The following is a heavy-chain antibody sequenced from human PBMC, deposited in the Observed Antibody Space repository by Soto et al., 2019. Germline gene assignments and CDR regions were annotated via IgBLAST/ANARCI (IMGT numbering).Heavy chain of an antibody. D-gene: IGHD3-3*02. CDR2: IMPVFPTP. V-gene: IGHV1-69*12. CDR3: ARDKDRQQLGGNYYYIMDV. Sequence: QVQLVQSGAEVKKPGSSVKVSCKTSGGTFRTSAISWVRQAPGQGLEWMGGIMPVFPTPDYAQKFQGRVPITADESTGTAYMERSSLRSEDTAVYYCARDKDRQQLGGNYYYIMDVWGQGTTVTVSS. J-gene: IGHJ6*01. CDR1: GGTFRTSA.